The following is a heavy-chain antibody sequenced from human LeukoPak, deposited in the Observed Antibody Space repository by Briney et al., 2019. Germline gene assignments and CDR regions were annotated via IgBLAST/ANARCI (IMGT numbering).Heavy chain of an antibody. CDR1: GFTLSSYW. CDR2: INSDGSST. V-gene: IGHV3-74*01. D-gene: IGHD3-10*01. Sequence: GGSLRLSCAASGFTLSSYWMHWVRQAPGKGLVWVSRINSDGSSTSYADSVKGRFTISRDNAKNTLYLQMNSLRAEDTAVYYCARDPEKNYYGSGSYQPPFDPWGQGTLVTVSS. CDR3: ARDPEKNYYGSGSYQPPFDP. J-gene: IGHJ5*02.